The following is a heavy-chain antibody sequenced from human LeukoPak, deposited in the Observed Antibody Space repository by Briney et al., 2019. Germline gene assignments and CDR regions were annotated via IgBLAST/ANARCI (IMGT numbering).Heavy chain of an antibody. CDR3: ARGQWSYRHDF. D-gene: IGHD1-26*01. J-gene: IGHJ4*02. CDR2: MSAYNGNT. V-gene: IGHV1-18*01. Sequence: ASVKVSCKASGYTFTNYGISWVRQAPGQGLEWMGWMSAYNGNTHYAQKLQGRVTMTTDTSTSTAYMELRSLRSDDTAVYYCARGQWSYRHDFWGQGTLVTVSS. CDR1: GYTFTNYG.